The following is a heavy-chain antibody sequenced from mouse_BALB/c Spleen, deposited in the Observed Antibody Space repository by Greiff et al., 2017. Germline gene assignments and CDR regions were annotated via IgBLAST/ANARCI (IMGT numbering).Heavy chain of an antibody. CDR2: ISSGSSTI. D-gene: IGHD1-2*01. CDR3: ARDYYGYVRDYYAMDY. CDR1: GFTFSSFG. V-gene: IGHV5-17*02. J-gene: IGHJ4*01. Sequence: EVKLVESGGGLVQPGGSRKLSCAASGFTFSSFGMHWVRQAPEKGLEWVAYISSGSSTIYYADTVKGRFTISRDNPKNTLFLQMTSLRSEDTAMYYCARDYYGYVRDYYAMDYWGQGTSVTVSS.